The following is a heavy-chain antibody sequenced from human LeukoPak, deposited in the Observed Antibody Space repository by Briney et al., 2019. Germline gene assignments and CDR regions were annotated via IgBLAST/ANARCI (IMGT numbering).Heavy chain of an antibody. D-gene: IGHD2-2*01. CDR1: GGSFSGYY. J-gene: IGHJ4*02. CDR3: ARLGVRVVPAAVFDY. V-gene: IGHV4-34*01. Sequence: SETLSLTCAVYGGSFSGYYWSWIRQPPGKGLEWIGVINHSGSTNYNPSLKSRVTISVDTSKNQFSLKLSSVTAADTAVYYCARLGVRVVPAAVFDYWGQGTLVTVSS. CDR2: INHSGST.